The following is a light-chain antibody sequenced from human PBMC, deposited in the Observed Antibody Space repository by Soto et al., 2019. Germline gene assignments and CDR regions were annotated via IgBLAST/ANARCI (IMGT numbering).Light chain of an antibody. Sequence: DIQLTQSPSFLSASVGDRVTITCRASQGISSYLAWYQQNPGKAPKLLIYAASTLQSGVPSRFSGSGSGTEFTLTIRSLQPEDFATYYCQQLNSYPLTFGGGTKVEIK. CDR3: QQLNSYPLT. V-gene: IGKV1-9*01. J-gene: IGKJ4*01. CDR2: AAS. CDR1: QGISSY.